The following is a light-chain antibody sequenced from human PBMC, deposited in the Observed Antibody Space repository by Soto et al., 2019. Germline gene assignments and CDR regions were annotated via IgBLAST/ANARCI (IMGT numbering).Light chain of an antibody. CDR2: GAS. J-gene: IGKJ2*01. V-gene: IGKV3-20*01. CDR3: QQYGSSPGYT. Sequence: EIASTRSAGTLSLSPGQRATLSCRARQNVSSSYLAWYQQKPGQAPGLLIYGASSRATGIPDRFSGSGSGTDFTLTISRLEPEDFAVYYCQQYGSSPGYTFGQGTKLEIK. CDR1: QNVSSSY.